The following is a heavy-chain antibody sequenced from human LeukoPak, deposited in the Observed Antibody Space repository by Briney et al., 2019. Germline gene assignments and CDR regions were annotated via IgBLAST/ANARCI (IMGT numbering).Heavy chain of an antibody. J-gene: IGHJ4*02. V-gene: IGHV3-23*01. CDR1: GFTFSSYA. Sequence: GGSLRLSCAASGFTFSSYAMTWVRQAPGKGLEWVSGISGSGESTYYADSVKGRFTISRDNSKNTLYLQMNSLRAEDTAVYYCAKWGCSGGSCYPFGYWGQGTWSPSPQ. CDR2: ISGSGEST. D-gene: IGHD2-15*01. CDR3: AKWGCSGGSCYPFGY.